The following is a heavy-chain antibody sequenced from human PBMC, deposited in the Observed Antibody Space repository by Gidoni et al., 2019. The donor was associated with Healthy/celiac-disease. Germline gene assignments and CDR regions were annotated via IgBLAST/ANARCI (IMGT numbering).Heavy chain of an antibody. CDR1: GYTFTSYG. CDR3: ARVGYYDSSGYLSPYNWFDP. D-gene: IGHD3-22*01. J-gene: IGHJ5*02. Sequence: QVQLVQSGAEVKKPGASVKVPCKASGYTFTSYGSRWVRQAPGQGLEWMGWISAYNGNTNYAQKLQGRVTMTTDTSTSTAYMELRSLRSDDTAVYYCARVGYYDSSGYLSPYNWFDPWGQGTLVTVSS. CDR2: ISAYNGNT. V-gene: IGHV1-18*01.